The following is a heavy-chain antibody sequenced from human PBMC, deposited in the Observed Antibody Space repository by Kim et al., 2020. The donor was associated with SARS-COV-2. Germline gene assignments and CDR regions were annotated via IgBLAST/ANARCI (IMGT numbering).Heavy chain of an antibody. D-gene: IGHD3-10*01. CDR1: GFTFSSCA. V-gene: IGHV3-30-3*01. CDR3: STDPCSLLRGFPFSYF. J-gene: IGHJ4*01. Sequence: GGSLRLSCAASGFTFSSCAIHWVRQAPGKGLEWVAVISYDGSNKNYADSVKGRFTISRDNSKNTLYLQMNSLRAEDTALYYCSTDPCSLLRGFPFSYF. CDR2: ISYDGSNK.